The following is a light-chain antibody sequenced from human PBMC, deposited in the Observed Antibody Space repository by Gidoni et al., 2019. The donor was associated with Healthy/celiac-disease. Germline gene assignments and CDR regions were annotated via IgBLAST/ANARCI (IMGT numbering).Light chain of an antibody. CDR1: QSVSSN. J-gene: IGKJ4*01. CDR3: QQYDNWPALT. Sequence: EILMTQSPATLSVSPGERVTLTCRASQSVSSNLTWYQQKPGKAPRLLIYDASTRDTGIPARFSGSGSGTEFTLTISSLQSEDFAVYYCQQYDNWPALTFGGGTKVEIK. V-gene: IGKV3-15*01. CDR2: DAS.